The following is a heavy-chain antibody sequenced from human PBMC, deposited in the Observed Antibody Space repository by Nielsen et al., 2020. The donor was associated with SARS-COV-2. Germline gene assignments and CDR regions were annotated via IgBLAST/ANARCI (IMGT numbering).Heavy chain of an antibody. J-gene: IGHJ4*02. CDR3: AKDRSARWSYKDY. CDR2: ISGSGGST. CDR1: GFTFSSYA. Sequence: GESLKISCAASGFTFSSYAMSWVRQAPGKGLEWVSAISGSGGSTYYADSVKGRFTISRDNSKNTLYLQMNSLRAEDTAVYYCAKDRSARWSYKDYWGQGTLVTVSS. D-gene: IGHD3-10*01. V-gene: IGHV3-23*01.